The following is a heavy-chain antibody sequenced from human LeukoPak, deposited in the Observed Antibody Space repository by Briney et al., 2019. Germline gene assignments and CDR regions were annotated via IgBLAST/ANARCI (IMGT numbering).Heavy chain of an antibody. V-gene: IGHV3-9*01. CDR3: AKEVAYYYDSRSSGGFDL. CDR2: ISWNSGSI. Sequence: PGGSLRLSCAASGFTFSSYAMHWVRQAPGKGLEWVSGISWNSGSIGYADSVKGRFTISRDNAKNSLYLQMNSLRAEDTALYYCAKEVAYYYDSRSSGGFDLWGRGTLVTVSS. D-gene: IGHD3-22*01. CDR1: GFTFSSYA. J-gene: IGHJ2*01.